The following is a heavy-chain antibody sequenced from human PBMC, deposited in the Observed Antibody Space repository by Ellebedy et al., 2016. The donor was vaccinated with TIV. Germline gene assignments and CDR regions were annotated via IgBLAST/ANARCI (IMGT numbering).Heavy chain of an antibody. J-gene: IGHJ4*02. Sequence: ASVKVSCKASGYTFRTYGISWLRQAPGQGLEWMAWISPYTGDTDYAQRFQGRVTVTTDTSTSTAYMELRRLRSDDTAVYYCARDMVQGMVSRYLWFDYWGQGTLVTVSS. D-gene: IGHD5/OR15-5a*01. CDR2: ISPYTGDT. CDR1: GYTFRTYG. CDR3: ARDMVQGMVSRYLWFDY. V-gene: IGHV1-18*01.